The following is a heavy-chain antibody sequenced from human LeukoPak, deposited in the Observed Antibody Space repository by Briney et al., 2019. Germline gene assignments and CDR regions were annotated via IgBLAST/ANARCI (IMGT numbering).Heavy chain of an antibody. J-gene: IGHJ4*02. CDR3: ARHHYGDYVPFDY. CDR2: IYYSGST. Sequence: PSETLSLTCAVYGGSFSGYYWSWIRQPPGKGLEWIGYIYYSGSTNYNPSLKSRVTISVDTSKNQFSLKLSSVTAADTAVYYCARHHYGDYVPFDYWGQGTLVTVSS. CDR1: GGSFSGYY. V-gene: IGHV4-59*08. D-gene: IGHD4-17*01.